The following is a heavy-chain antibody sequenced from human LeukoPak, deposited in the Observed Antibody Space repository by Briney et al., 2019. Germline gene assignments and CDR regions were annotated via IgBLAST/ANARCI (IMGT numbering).Heavy chain of an antibody. CDR2: IIPIFGTA. Sequence: GASVKVSCKASGYTFTSYGISWVRQAPGQGLEWMGGIIPIFGTANYAQKFQGRVTITADESTSTAYMELSSLRSEDTAVYYCARVAEYDMSDAFDIWGQGTMVTVSS. J-gene: IGHJ3*02. V-gene: IGHV1-69*13. CDR1: GYTFTSYG. CDR3: ARVAEYDMSDAFDI. D-gene: IGHD3-9*01.